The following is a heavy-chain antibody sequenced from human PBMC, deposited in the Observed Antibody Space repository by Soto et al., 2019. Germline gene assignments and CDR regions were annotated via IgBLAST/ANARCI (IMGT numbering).Heavy chain of an antibody. CDR2: MNPNSGNT. D-gene: IGHD3-10*01. J-gene: IGHJ6*02. V-gene: IGHV1-8*01. CDR3: AKSGDYYYGMDV. Sequence: GASVKVSCKASGYTFTSYDISWVRQATGQGLEWMGWMNPNSGNTGYAQKFQGRVTMTRNTSISTAYMELSSLRSEDTAVYYCAKSGDYYYGMDVWGQGTTVTVSS. CDR1: GYTFTSYD.